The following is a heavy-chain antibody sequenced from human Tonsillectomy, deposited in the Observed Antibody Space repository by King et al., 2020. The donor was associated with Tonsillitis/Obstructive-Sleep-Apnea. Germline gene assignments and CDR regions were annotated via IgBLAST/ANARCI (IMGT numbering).Heavy chain of an antibody. CDR3: AREADTAMGTFDY. J-gene: IGHJ4*02. CDR1: GGTFSSYA. CDR2: IIPIFCTA. Sequence: QLVQSGAEVKKPGSSVKVSCKASGGTFSSYAISWVRQPPGQGLEWMGGIIPIFCTANYEPKFQGRVTITAAEPTSTAYMELGSRRSEDTAVYYCAREADTAMGTFDYWGQGTLVTVSS. V-gene: IGHV1-69*01. D-gene: IGHD5-18*01.